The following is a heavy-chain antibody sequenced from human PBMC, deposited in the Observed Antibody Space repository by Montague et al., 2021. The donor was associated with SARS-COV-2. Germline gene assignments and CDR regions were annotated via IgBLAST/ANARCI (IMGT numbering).Heavy chain of an antibody. CDR1: GGSIRSSSYY. V-gene: IGHV4-39*01. CDR3: ATYYDILTGYYIDAFDI. CDR2: IYYSGST. D-gene: IGHD3-9*01. Sequence: SETRSLTCTVSGGSIRSSSYYWGWIRQPPGKGLEWIGSIYYSGSTYYDPSLKSRVTISVDTSKNRFSLKLSSVTAADTAVYYCATYYDILTGYYIDAFDIWGQGTMVTVSS. J-gene: IGHJ3*02.